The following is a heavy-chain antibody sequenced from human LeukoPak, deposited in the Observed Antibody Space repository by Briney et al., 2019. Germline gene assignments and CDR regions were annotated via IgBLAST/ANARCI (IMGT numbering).Heavy chain of an antibody. CDR1: VFIFPNSS. V-gene: IGHV1-58*01. CDR2: IVVGSSNI. J-gene: IGHJ3*02. Sequence: SVTVSFKCSVFIFPNSSVQWVRQAGGQRREGVGWIVVGSSNINCAQKFQERVTITRDMSTSTAYMELSSLRSEDTAVYYCVADGFQKEGNAFDIWGQGTMVAVS. D-gene: IGHD1-1*01. CDR3: VADGFQKEGNAFDI.